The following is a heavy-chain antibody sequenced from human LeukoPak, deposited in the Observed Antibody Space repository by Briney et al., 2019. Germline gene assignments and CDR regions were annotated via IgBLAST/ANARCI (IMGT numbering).Heavy chain of an antibody. CDR3: ARDRGGPGRFDP. CDR2: INYYGGT. V-gene: IGHV4-59*01. Sequence: SETLSLTCTVSGGSISSYYWSRIRQPPGKGLEWIGYINYYGGTKYNASLKSRVIISLDTSKNQVSLKVTSVTAADTAVYYCARDRGGPGRFDPWGQGTLVTVSS. J-gene: IGHJ5*02. D-gene: IGHD3-10*01. CDR1: GGSISSYY.